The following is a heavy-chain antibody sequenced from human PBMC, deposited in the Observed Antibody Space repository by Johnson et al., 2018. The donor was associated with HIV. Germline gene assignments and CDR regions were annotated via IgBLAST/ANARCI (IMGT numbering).Heavy chain of an antibody. D-gene: IGHD6-19*01. CDR3: ARPLTGYSSGWHTGAGAFDI. CDR1: GFIFHEYG. J-gene: IGHJ3*02. Sequence: VQLVESGGGVVRPGGSLRLSCAASGFIFHEYGMTWVRQAPGTGLEWVSGINWNGGSTGYADSVKGRFTISRDDAKNSLYRQMNSLRAEDTALYYCARPLTGYSSGWHTGAGAFDIWGQGTMVTVSS. CDR2: INWNGGST. V-gene: IGHV3-20*04.